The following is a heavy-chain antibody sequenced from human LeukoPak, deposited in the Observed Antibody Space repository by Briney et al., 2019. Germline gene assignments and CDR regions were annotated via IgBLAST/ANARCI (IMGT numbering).Heavy chain of an antibody. Sequence: GGSLRLSCAASGFTFSSYAMSWFRQAPGKGLEWVSTIGAASGGTYYADAVKGRFTISRDNSQNTLSLQMNSLRAEDTALYYCAKGGTSHDFWGQGTLVIVSS. CDR3: AKGGTSHDF. J-gene: IGHJ4*02. D-gene: IGHD5-12*01. CDR2: IGAASGGT. CDR1: GFTFSSYA. V-gene: IGHV3-23*01.